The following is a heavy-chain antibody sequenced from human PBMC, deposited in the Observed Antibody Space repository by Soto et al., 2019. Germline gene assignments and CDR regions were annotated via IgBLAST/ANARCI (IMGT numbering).Heavy chain of an antibody. J-gene: IGHJ4*02. CDR3: ARGGPYSSSEVDY. CDR1: GFTFSSYW. Sequence: GGSLRLSCAASGFTFSSYWMHWVRQAPGKGLVWVSRVNGDGSSTSYADSVKGRFTISRDNAKNTLYLQMNSLRVEDTAAYYCARGGPYSSSEVDYWGQGTLVTAPQ. V-gene: IGHV3-74*01. D-gene: IGHD6-6*01. CDR2: VNGDGSST.